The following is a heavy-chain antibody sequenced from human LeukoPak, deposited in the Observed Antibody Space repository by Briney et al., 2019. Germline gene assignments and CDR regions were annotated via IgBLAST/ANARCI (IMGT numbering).Heavy chain of an antibody. J-gene: IGHJ4*02. D-gene: IGHD2-2*02. CDR3: AKDSCLSTSCYSDY. CDR1: GFTFSNYA. CDR2: ISGSGGST. Sequence: GGSLRLSCAASGFTFSNYAMSWVRQAPGKGLEWVSAISGSGGSTYYADSVKGRLTISRDNSKNTVYLQMNSLRAEDTAVYYCAKDSCLSTSCYSDYWGQGTLVTVSS. V-gene: IGHV3-23*01.